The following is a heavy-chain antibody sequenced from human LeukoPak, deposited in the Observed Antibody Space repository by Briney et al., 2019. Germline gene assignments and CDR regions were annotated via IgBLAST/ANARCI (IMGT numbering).Heavy chain of an antibody. D-gene: IGHD3-10*01. CDR2: ICYSGST. Sequence: SENLSRTCTVSGGCTSSTDYYWGWIRQPPGKGLEWVGSICYSGSTHYNPSLKRRVTTSVATSTNQVSLKLSSVTAADTAVHYCARHWATIRGVDYWGQGTLVTVSS. V-gene: IGHV4-39*01. J-gene: IGHJ4*02. CDR3: ARHWATIRGVDY. CDR1: GGCTSSTDYY.